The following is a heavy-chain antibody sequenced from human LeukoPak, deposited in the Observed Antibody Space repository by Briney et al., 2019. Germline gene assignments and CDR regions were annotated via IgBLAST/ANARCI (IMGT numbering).Heavy chain of an antibody. Sequence: ASVKVSCKASGYTFTGYYMHWVRQAPGQGLEWMGWINPNSGGTNYAQKFQGRVTMARDTSISTAYMELSRLRSDDTAVYYCAREATRRAAAANYWGQGTLVTVSS. V-gene: IGHV1-2*02. D-gene: IGHD6-13*01. J-gene: IGHJ4*02. CDR1: GYTFTGYY. CDR3: AREATRRAAAANY. CDR2: INPNSGGT.